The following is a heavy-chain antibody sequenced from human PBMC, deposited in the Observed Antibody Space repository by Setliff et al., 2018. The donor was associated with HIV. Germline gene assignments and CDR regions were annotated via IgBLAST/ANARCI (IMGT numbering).Heavy chain of an antibody. V-gene: IGHV3-11*05. D-gene: IGHD5-12*01. CDR1: GFTFSDYY. J-gene: IGHJ6*02. CDR3: ARDTGRWLQLYGMDV. CDR2: ISSSSSYT. Sequence: GESLKISCAASGFTFSDYYMSWIRQAPGKGLEWVSYISSSSSYTNYADSVKGRFTISRDNAKNSLYLQMNSLRAEDTAVYYCARDTGRWLQLYGMDVWGQGTTVTVSS.